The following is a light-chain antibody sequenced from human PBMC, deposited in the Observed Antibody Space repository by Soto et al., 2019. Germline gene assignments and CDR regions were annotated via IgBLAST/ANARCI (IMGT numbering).Light chain of an antibody. CDR2: DAS. CDR1: QSVSSY. CDR3: HQRNNRPLT. Sequence: EIVLTQSPATLSLSPGERATLSCRASQSVSSYLAWYQQKPGQAPRLLIYDASNRATGIPARFSGSGSATDFTLTISSLEPEDFAVYYCHQRNNRPLTFGGGTKVEIK. V-gene: IGKV3-11*01. J-gene: IGKJ4*01.